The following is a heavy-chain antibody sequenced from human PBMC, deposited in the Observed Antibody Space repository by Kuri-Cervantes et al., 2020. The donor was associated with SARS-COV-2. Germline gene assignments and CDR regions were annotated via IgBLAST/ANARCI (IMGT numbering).Heavy chain of an antibody. Sequence: SGTLSLTCTVSGGSISSSSYYWGWIRQPPGKGLEWIGSIYYSGSSYYNPSLKSRITISVDTSKNQFSLKLSPVTAADTAVYYCARDDSSGWPYYSYYMDVWGKGTTVTVSS. V-gene: IGHV4-39*02. D-gene: IGHD6-19*01. CDR3: ARDDSSGWPYYSYYMDV. CDR1: GGSISSSSYY. CDR2: IYYSGSS. J-gene: IGHJ6*03.